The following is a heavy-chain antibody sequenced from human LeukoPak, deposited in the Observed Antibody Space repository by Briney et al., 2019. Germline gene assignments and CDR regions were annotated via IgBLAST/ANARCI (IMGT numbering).Heavy chain of an antibody. V-gene: IGHV4-38-2*01. CDR2: VYHSGIT. J-gene: IGHJ4*02. Sequence: SETLSLTCAVSGYSISRGYYWGWIRQPPGKELECIGSVYHSGITYYNPSLMSRVTISVDKSKNQFSLKLTSVTAADTAVYYCASAGSYSVDYWGQGTLVTVSS. CDR1: GYSISRGYY. D-gene: IGHD1-26*01. CDR3: ASAGSYSVDY.